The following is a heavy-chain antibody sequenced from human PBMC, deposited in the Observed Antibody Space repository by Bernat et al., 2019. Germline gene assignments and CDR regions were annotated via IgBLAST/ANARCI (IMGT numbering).Heavy chain of an antibody. CDR2: ISWNSGSI. D-gene: IGHD6-13*01. CDR3: AKGFHPHIAAANLD. Sequence: EVQLVESGGGLVQPGRSLRLSCAASGFTFDDYAMHWVRQAPGKGLVWVSGISWNSGSIGYADSVKGRFTISRDNAKNSLYLQMNSLRAEDTALYYCAKGFHPHIAAANLDWGQGTLVTVSS. V-gene: IGHV3-9*01. J-gene: IGHJ4*02. CDR1: GFTFDDYA.